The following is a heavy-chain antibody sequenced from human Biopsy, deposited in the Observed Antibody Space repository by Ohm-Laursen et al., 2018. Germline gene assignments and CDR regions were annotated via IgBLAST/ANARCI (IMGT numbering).Heavy chain of an antibody. CDR1: GGSISSDY. Sequence: TLSLTCTVSGGSISSDYWSWTRQTPGKGLEWIGYIYYSGSTNYNPSLKSRVTMSVDTSKNQFSLRLNSVTAADTAVYYCARATNSTGWPYYYFYGMDVWGQGTTVTVSS. CDR3: ARATNSTGWPYYYFYGMDV. CDR2: IYYSGST. J-gene: IGHJ6*02. V-gene: IGHV4-59*01. D-gene: IGHD2/OR15-2a*01.